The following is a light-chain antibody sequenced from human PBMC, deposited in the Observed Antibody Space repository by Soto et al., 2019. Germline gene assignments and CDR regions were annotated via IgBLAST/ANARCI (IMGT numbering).Light chain of an antibody. CDR1: SGHSSYA. CDR2: LNSDGSH. Sequence: QPVLTQSPSASASLGASVKLTCTLSSGHSSYAIAWHQQQPEKGPRYLMKLNSDGSHSKGDGIPDRFSSSSSGAERYLTIASLQSEDEADYYCQTCGTGMEVFGGGTKLTVL. J-gene: IGLJ2*01. CDR3: QTCGTGMEV. V-gene: IGLV4-69*01.